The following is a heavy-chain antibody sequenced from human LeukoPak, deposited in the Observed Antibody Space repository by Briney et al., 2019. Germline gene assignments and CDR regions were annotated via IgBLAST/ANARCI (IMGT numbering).Heavy chain of an antibody. V-gene: IGHV3-30*04. D-gene: IGHD1-26*01. Sequence: GRSLRLSCAASGFIFRTSAMHWVRQAPGKGLEWVALISYDENVQNYADSVKGRFTISRDNSNDTLYLQTNSLRVDDTAVYYCARVREWEVLAPFDYWGQGVLVTVSS. CDR1: GFIFRTSA. J-gene: IGHJ4*02. CDR2: ISYDENVQ. CDR3: ARVREWEVLAPFDY.